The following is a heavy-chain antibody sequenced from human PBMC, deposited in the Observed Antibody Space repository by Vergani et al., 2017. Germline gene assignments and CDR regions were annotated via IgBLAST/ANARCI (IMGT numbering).Heavy chain of an antibody. Sequence: QVQLVESGGGVVQPGRSLRLSCAASGFTFSSYGMHWVRQAPGKGLEWVAVISYDGSNKYYADSVKGRFTISRDNSKNTLYLQMNSLIAEDTAVYYCAKAPPAIRWLGTPTYYFDYWGQGTLVTVSS. V-gene: IGHV3-30*18. CDR2: ISYDGSNK. J-gene: IGHJ4*02. D-gene: IGHD3-10*01. CDR3: AKAPPAIRWLGTPTYYFDY. CDR1: GFTFSSYG.